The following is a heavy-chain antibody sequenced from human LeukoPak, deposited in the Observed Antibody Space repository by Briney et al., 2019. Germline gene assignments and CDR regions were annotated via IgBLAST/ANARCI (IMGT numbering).Heavy chain of an antibody. J-gene: IGHJ4*02. Sequence: GGSLRLSCAASGFTFSSYAMSWVRQAPGKGLEWVSAISGSGGSTYYADSVKGRFTISRDNSKNTLYLQMNSLRAEDTAVYYCATGPEKRWLQFXDXXGQGXLVTVX. CDR1: GFTFSSYA. CDR3: ATGPEKRWLQFXDX. CDR2: ISGSGGST. V-gene: IGHV3-23*01. D-gene: IGHD5-24*01.